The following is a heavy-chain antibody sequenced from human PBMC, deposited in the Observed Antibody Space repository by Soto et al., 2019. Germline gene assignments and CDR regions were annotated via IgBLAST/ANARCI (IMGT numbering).Heavy chain of an antibody. CDR2: IYYLGST. Sequence: PSETLSLTCTVSGASMSEYFWGWIRQSPGKGLEWIGYIYYLGSTDYNPSLKSRVTISVDTSKRQFSLRLTSVTAADTAVYYCARDGYDGSGSPYPAFWGPGTQVTVSS. CDR1: GASMSEYF. CDR3: ARDGYDGSGSPYPAF. V-gene: IGHV4-59*01. D-gene: IGHD3-10*01. J-gene: IGHJ4*02.